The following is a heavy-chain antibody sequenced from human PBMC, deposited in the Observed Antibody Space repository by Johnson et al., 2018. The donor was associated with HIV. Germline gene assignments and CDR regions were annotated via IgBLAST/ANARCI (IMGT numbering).Heavy chain of an antibody. D-gene: IGHD5-24*01. CDR3: ARRDPWVENGAFDI. J-gene: IGHJ3*02. V-gene: IGHV3-66*01. CDR1: GFTFSDYY. Sequence: VESGGGLVKPGGSLRLSCAASGFTFSDYYMSWIRQAPGKGLEWVSVIFSGGSTYYADSVKGRFTISRDNSKNTLYLQMNSLRAGDTAVYFCARRDPWVENGAFDIWGQGTMVTVSS. CDR2: IFSGGST.